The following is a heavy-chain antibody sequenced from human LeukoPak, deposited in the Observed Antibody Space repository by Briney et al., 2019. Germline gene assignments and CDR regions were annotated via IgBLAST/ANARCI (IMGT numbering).Heavy chain of an antibody. Sequence: PGGSLRLSCAASGFTFSSYGMHWVRQAPAKGLEWVAIISYDGSNKYYADSVKGRFTISRDNSKNTLCLQMNSLRAEDTAVYYCAKSTTVTQRGYFDYWGQGTLVTVSS. V-gene: IGHV3-30*18. CDR2: ISYDGSNK. J-gene: IGHJ4*02. D-gene: IGHD4-17*01. CDR3: AKSTTVTQRGYFDY. CDR1: GFTFSSYG.